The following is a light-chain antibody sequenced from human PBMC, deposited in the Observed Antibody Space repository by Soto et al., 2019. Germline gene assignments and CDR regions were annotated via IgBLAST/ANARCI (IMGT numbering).Light chain of an antibody. CDR1: SGYSNYK. CDR2: VGTGGIVG. Sequence: QPVLTQSPSASASLGASVTLTCTLSSGYSNYKVDWYQQRPGKGPRFVMRVGTGGIVGSKGDGIPDRFSGLGSGLSRYLTIKNIQEEDESDYQCGADHGSGSNFVWVFGGGTKLTVL. J-gene: IGLJ2*01. CDR3: GADHGSGSNFVWV. V-gene: IGLV9-49*01.